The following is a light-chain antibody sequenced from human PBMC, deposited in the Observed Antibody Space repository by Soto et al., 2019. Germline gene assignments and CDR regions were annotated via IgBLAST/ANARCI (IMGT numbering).Light chain of an antibody. CDR2: DIN. V-gene: IGLV2-14*03. Sequence: QPVLTQPASVSGSPGQSITISCTGTNSDVGAYIYVSWYQQHPGKAPKLMVYDINNRPSGVSNRFSGSKSANTASLPISGVPAVDEGDYYSVSFSTRCSYVLGTGTKVTAL. CDR1: NSDVGAYIY. CDR3: VSFSTRCSYV. J-gene: IGLJ1*01.